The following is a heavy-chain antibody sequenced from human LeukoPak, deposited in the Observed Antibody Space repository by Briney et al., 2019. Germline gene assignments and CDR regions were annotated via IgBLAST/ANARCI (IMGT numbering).Heavy chain of an antibody. J-gene: IGHJ3*02. D-gene: IGHD6-13*01. CDR3: ARAFMTAAGTAAFDI. CDR2: IYSGGST. CDR1: GFTVSSNY. V-gene: IGHV3-66*02. Sequence: GGSLRLSCAAPGFTVSSNYMSWVRQAPGKGLEWVSVIYSGGSTYYADSVKGRFTISRDNSKNTLYLQMNSLRAEDTAVYYCARAFMTAAGTAAFDIWGQGTMVTVSS.